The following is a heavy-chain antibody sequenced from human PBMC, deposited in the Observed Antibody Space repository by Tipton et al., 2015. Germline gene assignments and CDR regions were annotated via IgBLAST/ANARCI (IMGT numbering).Heavy chain of an antibody. J-gene: IGHJ4*01. Sequence: TLSLTCSVSGGSVSSANYYWSWIRQPPGKGLEWMGYISYSGSTHYNPSLKSRVSISVDSSKTQLSLKLRSVTAADTAVYYCARFRFDYFDYWGHGTLVTVSS. CDR2: ISYSGST. CDR3: ARFRFDYFDY. CDR1: GGSVSSANYY. D-gene: IGHD3-3*01. V-gene: IGHV4-61*01.